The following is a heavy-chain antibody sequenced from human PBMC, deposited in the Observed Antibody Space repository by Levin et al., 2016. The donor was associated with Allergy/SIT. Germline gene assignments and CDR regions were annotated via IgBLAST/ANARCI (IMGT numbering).Heavy chain of an antibody. Sequence: GESLKISCAASGFTFNNYWMHWVRQAPGKGLVWVSRINSDGSSTSYADSVKGRFTISRDNAKNTLYLQMNSLRAEDTAVYYCARGGGYSYGQIDYWGQGTLVTVSS. CDR3: ARGGGYSYGQIDY. D-gene: IGHD5-18*01. CDR2: INSDGSST. J-gene: IGHJ4*02. CDR1: GFTFNNYW. V-gene: IGHV3-74*01.